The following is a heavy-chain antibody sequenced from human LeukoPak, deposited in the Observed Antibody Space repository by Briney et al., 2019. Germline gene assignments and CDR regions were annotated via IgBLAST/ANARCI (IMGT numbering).Heavy chain of an antibody. CDR3: ARRYCSGGSCYSEYDYFDY. J-gene: IGHJ4*02. V-gene: IGHV2-70*11. CDR1: GFSLSTSGMC. CDR2: IDWDDDK. Sequence: RESGPALVKPTQTLTLTCTFSGFSLSTSGMCVSWIRQPPGKALEWLARIDWDDDKYYSTSLKTRLTISKDTSKNQVVLTMTNIDPVDTATYYCARRYCSGGSCYSEYDYFDYWDQGTLVTVSS. D-gene: IGHD2-15*01.